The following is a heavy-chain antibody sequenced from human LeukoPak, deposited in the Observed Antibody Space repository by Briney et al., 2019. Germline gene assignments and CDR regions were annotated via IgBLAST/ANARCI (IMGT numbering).Heavy chain of an antibody. CDR2: IYYSGST. D-gene: IGHD6-19*01. V-gene: IGHV4-59*08. J-gene: IGHJ4*02. CDR3: ARPHSSGWYTTSDY. Sequence: SETLSLTCTVSGGSISSYYWSWIRQPPGKGLEWIGYIYYSGSTNYNPSLKSRVTISVDTSKNQFSLKLSSVTAADTAVYYCARPHSSGWYTTSDYWGQGTLVTVSS. CDR1: GGSISSYY.